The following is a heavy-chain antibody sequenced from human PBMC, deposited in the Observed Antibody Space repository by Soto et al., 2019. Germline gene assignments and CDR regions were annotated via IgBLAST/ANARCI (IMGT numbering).Heavy chain of an antibody. V-gene: IGHV1-46*01. D-gene: IGHD2-21*02. J-gene: IGHJ4*02. Sequence: QVQLMQSGAEVKKPGASVKVSCKASGDTFTDYYIHWVRQAPGQGLEWMGTVNPSGGHTTYAQHCLGRVSMTRDTSASTLCMERTSLTSDDTAIYYCARGGHVVVVTAALDYWGQGTLVTVSS. CDR1: GDTFTDYY. CDR3: ARGGHVVVVTAALDY. CDR2: VNPSGGHT.